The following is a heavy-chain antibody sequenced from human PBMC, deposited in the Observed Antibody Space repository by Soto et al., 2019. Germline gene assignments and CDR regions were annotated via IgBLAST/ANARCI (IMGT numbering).Heavy chain of an antibody. J-gene: IGHJ4*02. CDR3: AKDPGRRGYSYGTHY. CDR2: ISGSGGST. V-gene: IGHV3-23*01. Sequence: GGSPRLSCAASGFPFSSYAMSWVRQAPGKGLEWVSAISGSGGSTYYADSVKGRFTISRDNSKNTLYLQMNSLRAEDTAVYYCAKDPGRRGYSYGTHYWGQGTLVTVSS. D-gene: IGHD5-18*01. CDR1: GFPFSSYA.